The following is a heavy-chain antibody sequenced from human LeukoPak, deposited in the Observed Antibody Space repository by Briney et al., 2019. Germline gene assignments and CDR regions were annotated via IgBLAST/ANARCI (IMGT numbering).Heavy chain of an antibody. CDR3: ARARSGWYGKYFQH. D-gene: IGHD6-19*01. CDR1: GGSFSGYY. V-gene: IGHV4-34*01. J-gene: IGHJ1*01. Sequence: PSETLSLTCAVYGGSFSGYYWSWIRQPPGKGLEWIGEINRSGSTNYNPSLKSRVTISVDTSKNQFSLKLSSVTAADTAVYYCARARSGWYGKYFQHWGQGTLVTVSS. CDR2: INRSGST.